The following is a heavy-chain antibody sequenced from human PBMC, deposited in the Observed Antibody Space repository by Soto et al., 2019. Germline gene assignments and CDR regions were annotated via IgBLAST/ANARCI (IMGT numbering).Heavy chain of an antibody. D-gene: IGHD3-9*01. Sequence: PSETLSLTCSVSCGSISSTSYHWGWIRQPQGKGLEWIGTISYSGSTYFNPSLKSRVTISVDTSKNQFSLRLNSVTAADTAVYYCARRPYYDILTGYYSDYWGQGTLVTVSS. CDR1: CGSISSTSYH. J-gene: IGHJ4*02. CDR2: ISYSGST. V-gene: IGHV4-39*01. CDR3: ARRPYYDILTGYYSDY.